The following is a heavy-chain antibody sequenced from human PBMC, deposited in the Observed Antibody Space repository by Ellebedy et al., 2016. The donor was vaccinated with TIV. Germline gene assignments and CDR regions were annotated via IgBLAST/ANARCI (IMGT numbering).Heavy chain of an antibody. J-gene: IGHJ6*02. Sequence: GESLKISCVDSGFSFSIYSMSWVRQAPGKGLEWVANIKQDGSEKYYVDSVKGRFNISRDNAKNSLYLQMNSPRAEDTAVYYCARARGLLYEKWGGAGYGMDVWGQGTTVSVSS. D-gene: IGHD1-26*01. CDR3: ARARGLLYEKWGGAGYGMDV. CDR1: GFSFSIYS. V-gene: IGHV3-7*03. CDR2: IKQDGSEK.